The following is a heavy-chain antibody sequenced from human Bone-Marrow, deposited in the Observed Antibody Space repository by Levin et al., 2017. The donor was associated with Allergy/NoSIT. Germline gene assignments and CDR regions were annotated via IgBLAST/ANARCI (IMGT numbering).Heavy chain of an antibody. CDR2: IIPIFGTA. Sequence: EASVKVSCKASGGTFSSYAISWVRQAPGQGLEWMGGIIPIFGTANYAQKFQGRVTITADESTSTAYMELSSLRSEDTAVYYCARDSGRLQVACYYMDVWGKGTTVTVSS. J-gene: IGHJ6*03. CDR3: ARDSGRLQVACYYMDV. V-gene: IGHV1-69*13. D-gene: IGHD4-11*01. CDR1: GGTFSSYA.